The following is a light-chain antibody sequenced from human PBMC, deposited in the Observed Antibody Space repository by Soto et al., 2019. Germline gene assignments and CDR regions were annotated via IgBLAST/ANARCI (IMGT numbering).Light chain of an antibody. J-gene: IGLJ2*01. CDR2: DVS. V-gene: IGLV2-14*01. CDR3: SSYTSSSTLRV. CDR1: SSDVSGYNY. Sequence: QSALTQRASVSGSPGQSITISCTGTSSDVSGYNYVSWYQQHPGKAPKLMIYDVSNRPSGVSNRFSGSKSGNTASLTISGLQAEDEADYYCSSYTSSSTLRVFGGGTKLTVL.